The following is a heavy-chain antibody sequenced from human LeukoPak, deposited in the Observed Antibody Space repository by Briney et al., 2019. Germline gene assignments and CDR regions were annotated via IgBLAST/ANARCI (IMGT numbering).Heavy chain of an antibody. Sequence: GGSLRLSCAASGFTFSSYGMHWVRQAPGKGLEWVAVISYDGGNKYYADSVKGRFTISRDNSKNTLYLQMNSLRAEDTAVYYCAKDRGGCSSTSCYYFDYWGQGTLVTVSS. CDR2: ISYDGGNK. CDR1: GFTFSSYG. J-gene: IGHJ4*02. CDR3: AKDRGGCSSTSCYYFDY. D-gene: IGHD2-2*01. V-gene: IGHV3-30*18.